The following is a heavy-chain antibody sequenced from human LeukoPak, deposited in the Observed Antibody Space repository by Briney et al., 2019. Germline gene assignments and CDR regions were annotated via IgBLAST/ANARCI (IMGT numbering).Heavy chain of an antibody. J-gene: IGHJ4*02. D-gene: IGHD2-21*02. CDR1: GGTFSSYA. Sequence: ASVKVSCKASGGTFSSYAISWVRQAPGQGLEWMGRIIPILGIANYAQKFQGRVTITADKSTSTAYMELSSLRSEDTAVYYCLRRDLELYYFDYWGQGTLVTVSS. V-gene: IGHV1-69*04. CDR3: LRRDLELYYFDY. CDR2: IIPILGIA.